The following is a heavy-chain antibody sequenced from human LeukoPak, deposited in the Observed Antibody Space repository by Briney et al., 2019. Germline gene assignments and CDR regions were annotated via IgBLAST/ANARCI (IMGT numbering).Heavy chain of an antibody. CDR1: GFAVSNNY. CDR3: AKDRARGGATNFDY. J-gene: IGHJ4*02. CDR2: IYKDGST. D-gene: IGHD1-26*01. Sequence: GGSLRLSCAASGFAVSNNYMTWVRQAPGKGLEWVSVIYKDGSTYYADSVKGRFTISRDNSKNTVYLQMNSLRAEDTAVYYCAKDRARGGATNFDYWGQGTLVTVSS. V-gene: IGHV3-53*01.